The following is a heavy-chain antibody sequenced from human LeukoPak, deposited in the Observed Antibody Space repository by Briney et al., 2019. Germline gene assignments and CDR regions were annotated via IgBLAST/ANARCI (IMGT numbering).Heavy chain of an antibody. J-gene: IGHJ4*02. V-gene: IGHV1-69*13. CDR1: GGTFSSYA. Sequence: SVNVSFKASGGTFSSYAISWVRQAPGQGLEWMGGIIPIFGTANYAQKFQGRVTITADESTSTAYMELSSLRSEDTAVYYCARDSHRDFYGSGSPIDYWGQGTLVTVSS. D-gene: IGHD3-10*01. CDR3: ARDSHRDFYGSGSPIDY. CDR2: IIPIFGTA.